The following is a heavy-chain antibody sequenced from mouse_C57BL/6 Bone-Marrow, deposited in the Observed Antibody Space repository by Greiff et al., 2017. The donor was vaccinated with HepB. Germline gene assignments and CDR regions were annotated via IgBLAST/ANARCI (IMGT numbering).Heavy chain of an antibody. J-gene: IGHJ3*01. CDR2: IDPENGDT. V-gene: IGHV14-4*01. CDR3: TASSSPFAY. D-gene: IGHD1-1*01. CDR1: GFNIKDDY. Sequence: VQLQQSGAELVRPGASVKLSCTASGFNIKDDYMHWVKQRPEQGLEWIGWIDPENGDTEYASKFQGKATITADTSSNTAYLQLSSLTSEDTAVYYGTASSSPFAYWGQGTLVTVSA.